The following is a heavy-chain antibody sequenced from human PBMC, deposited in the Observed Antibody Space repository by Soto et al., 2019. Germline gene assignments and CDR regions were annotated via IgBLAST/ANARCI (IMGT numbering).Heavy chain of an antibody. J-gene: IGHJ5*02. Sequence: SETLSLTCTVSGASISSGGYYWGWIRQHPGKGLEWIGYIYFSGITHYNPSLRSRVTISVDSSKNQFSLNLTSLTAADTAVYYCARQGGLYGSGSLDPWGQGTLVTVSS. V-gene: IGHV4-39*01. CDR3: ARQGGLYGSGSLDP. CDR2: IYFSGIT. D-gene: IGHD3-10*01. CDR1: GASISSGGYY.